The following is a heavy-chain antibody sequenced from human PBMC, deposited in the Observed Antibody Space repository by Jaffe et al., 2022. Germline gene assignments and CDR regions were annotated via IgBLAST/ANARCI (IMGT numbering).Heavy chain of an antibody. V-gene: IGHV3-23*01. CDR2: ISASGGST. Sequence: EVQLLESGGGLVQPGGSLRLSCAASEFTFSTYAMIWVRQAPEKGLEWVSGISASGGSTYYAGSVKGRFTISRDNSKNTLSLQMNSLRVEDTAIYYCAKSGGSTVTTWHFDLWGRGTLITVSS. J-gene: IGHJ2*01. CDR3: AKSGGSTVTTWHFDL. D-gene: IGHD4-17*01. CDR1: EFTFSTYA.